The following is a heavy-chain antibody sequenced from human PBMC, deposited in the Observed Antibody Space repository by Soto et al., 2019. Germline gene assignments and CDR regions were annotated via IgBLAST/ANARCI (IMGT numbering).Heavy chain of an antibody. CDR3: AKGNDVDWFDP. CDR1: GFTFSSYW. Sequence: EVQLVESGGGLVQPGGSLRLSCAASGFTFSSYWMSWVRQAPGKGLEWVANIKQDGSEKYYVDSVKGRFTISRDNSKNSLYLQMNSLRAEDTAVYYCAKGNDVDWFDPWGQGTLVTVSS. V-gene: IGHV3-7*03. D-gene: IGHD1-1*01. J-gene: IGHJ5*02. CDR2: IKQDGSEK.